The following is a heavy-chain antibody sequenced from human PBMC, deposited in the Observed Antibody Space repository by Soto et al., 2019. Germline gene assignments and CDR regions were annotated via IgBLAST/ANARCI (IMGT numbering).Heavy chain of an antibody. Sequence: GGSLRLSCAASGFTFSSYAMSWVRQAPGKGLEWVSAISGSGGSTYYADSVKGRFTISRDNSKNTLYLQMNSLRAEDTAVYYCARDAGIAAAGTFSPAVSGHYYYGMDVWGQGTTGTVSS. CDR3: ARDAGIAAAGTFSPAVSGHYYYGMDV. CDR1: GFTFSSYA. D-gene: IGHD6-13*01. J-gene: IGHJ6*02. CDR2: ISGSGGST. V-gene: IGHV3-23*01.